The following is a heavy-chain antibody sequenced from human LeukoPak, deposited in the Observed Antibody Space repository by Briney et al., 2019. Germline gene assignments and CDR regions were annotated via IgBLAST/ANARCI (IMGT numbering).Heavy chain of an antibody. V-gene: IGHV4-61*02. Sequence: SQTLSLTCTVSGGPISSGSYYWSWMRPPAGEGLEWSGRIYTSGSTNYNPSLKSRVTRSVDTSKNEFSLKLSSVTAADTAVYYCAREFDPWGQGTLVTVSS. J-gene: IGHJ5*02. CDR2: IYTSGST. CDR1: GGPISSGSYY. CDR3: AREFDP.